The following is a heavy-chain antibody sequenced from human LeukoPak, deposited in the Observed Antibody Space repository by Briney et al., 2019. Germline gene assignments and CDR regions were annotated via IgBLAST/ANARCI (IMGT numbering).Heavy chain of an antibody. CDR2: ISSSSSYI. D-gene: IGHD3-9*01. J-gene: IGHJ3*02. CDR1: GFTFSSYS. CDR3: ARDRSRYYDILTGYFDAFDI. V-gene: IGHV3-21*01. Sequence: GGSLRLSCAAFGFTFSSYSMNWVRQAPGKGLEWVSSISSSSSYIYYADSVKGRFTISRDNAKNSLYLQMNSLRAEDTAVYYCARDRSRYYDILTGYFDAFDIWGQGTMVTVSS.